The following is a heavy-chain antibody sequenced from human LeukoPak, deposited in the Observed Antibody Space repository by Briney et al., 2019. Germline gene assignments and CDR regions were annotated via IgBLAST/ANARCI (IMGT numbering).Heavy chain of an antibody. V-gene: IGHV3-30*18. D-gene: IGHD3-22*01. CDR3: AKGPYYYDSSGYGD. Sequence: GGSLRLSCAASGFTVSSNYMSWVRQAPGKGLEWVAVISYDGSNKYYADSVKGRFTISRDNSKNTLYLQMNSLRAEDTAVYYCAKGPYYYDSSGYGDWGQGTLVTVSS. CDR1: GFTVSSNY. CDR2: ISYDGSNK. J-gene: IGHJ4*02.